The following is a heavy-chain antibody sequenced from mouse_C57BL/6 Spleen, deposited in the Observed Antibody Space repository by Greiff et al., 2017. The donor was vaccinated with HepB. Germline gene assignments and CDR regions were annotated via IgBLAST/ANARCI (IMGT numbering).Heavy chain of an antibody. D-gene: IGHD1-1*01. CDR1: GYTFTSYW. CDR3: ARGIYYYGSRRYFDV. V-gene: IGHV1-69*01. Sequence: VQLQQPGAELVMPGASVKLSCKASGYTFTSYWMHWVKQRPGPGLEWIGEIDPSDSYTNYNQKFKGKSTLTVDKSSSTAYMQLSSLTSEDSAVYYCARGIYYYGSRRYFDVWGTGTTVTVAS. J-gene: IGHJ1*03. CDR2: IDPSDSYT.